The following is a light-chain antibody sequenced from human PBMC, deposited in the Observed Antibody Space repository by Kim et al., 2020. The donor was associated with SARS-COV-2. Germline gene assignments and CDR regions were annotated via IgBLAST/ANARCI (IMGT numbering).Light chain of an antibody. CDR3: KQYNNWPRT. CDR1: QSVSSN. J-gene: IGKJ1*01. V-gene: IGKV3-15*01. Sequence: EIVMTQSPATLSLSPGERATLSCRASQSVSSNLAWYQQKPGQAPRLLIYGASTRATGIPARFSGSGSGTEFTLTTSSLQSEDFEVYYCKQYNNWPRTFGEGTKVDIK. CDR2: GAS.